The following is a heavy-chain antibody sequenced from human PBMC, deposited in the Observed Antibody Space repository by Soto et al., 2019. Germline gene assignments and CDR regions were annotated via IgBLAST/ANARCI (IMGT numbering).Heavy chain of an antibody. CDR2: IYYSGST. D-gene: IGHD2-15*01. J-gene: IGHJ5*02. V-gene: IGHV4-59*08. CDR1: GGSISSYY. Sequence: QVQLQESGPGLVKPSETLSLTCTVSGGSISSYYWSWIRQPPGKGLEWIGYIYYSGSTNYNPSLKSRVTISVDTFKNQFSLKLSSVTAADTAVYYCARHPAALQNWFDPWGQGTLVTVSS. CDR3: ARHPAALQNWFDP.